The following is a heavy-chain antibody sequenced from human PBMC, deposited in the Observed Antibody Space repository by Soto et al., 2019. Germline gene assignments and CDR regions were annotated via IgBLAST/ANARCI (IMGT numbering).Heavy chain of an antibody. CDR1: ELTFSSPW. CDR2: IGPDGSYI. D-gene: IGHD3-22*01. CDR3: TKDFDSNEGQ. V-gene: IGHV3-74*03. J-gene: IGHJ4*02. Sequence: EMQLVESGGGLVQPGGSLRLSCVGSELTFSSPWMHWVRQAPGKGLVWVSRIGPDGSYIAYADSVRGRFTISRDNDKGTLYLQMNSLRVEDTATYYCTKDFDSNEGQWGQGTLVTVSS.